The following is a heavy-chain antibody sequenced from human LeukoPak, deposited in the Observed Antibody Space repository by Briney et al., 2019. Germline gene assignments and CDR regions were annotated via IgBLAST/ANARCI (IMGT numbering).Heavy chain of an antibody. Sequence: GGSLRLSCAASGLTVSGHYMSWVRQAPGKGLEWGSVIYSGAGTHYADSVKGRFTISRDNSKNTMYLQMNSLRAEDTAVYYCGSSYTSSWPEIDYWGQGTLVTVSS. V-gene: IGHV3-66*01. J-gene: IGHJ4*02. CDR1: GLTVSGHY. CDR2: IYSGAGT. CDR3: GSSYTSSWPEIDY. D-gene: IGHD6-13*01.